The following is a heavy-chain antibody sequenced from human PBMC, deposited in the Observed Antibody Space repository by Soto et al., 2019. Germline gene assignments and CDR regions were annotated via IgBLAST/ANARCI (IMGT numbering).Heavy chain of an antibody. CDR2: ISGSGGIS. J-gene: IGHJ4*02. D-gene: IGHD2-2*01. V-gene: IGHV3-23*01. CDR3: AKAPMVSGTNDY. Sequence: PGGSLRLSCAASGFIFSGYAMSWVRQAPGKGLEWVSVISGSGGISYYTDSVKGRFTISRDNSKNTLYLQMNSLRAEDTAVYYCAKAPMVSGTNDYWGQGTLVTAPQ. CDR1: GFIFSGYA.